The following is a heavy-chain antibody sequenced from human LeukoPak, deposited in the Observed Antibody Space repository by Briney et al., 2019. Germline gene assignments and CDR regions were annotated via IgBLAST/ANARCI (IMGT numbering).Heavy chain of an antibody. Sequence: GGSLRLSCAASGFTFRSYGMPWVRQAPGKGLEWVAVIWYDGSNKYYADSVKGRFTISRDNSKNTLYLQMNSLRAEDTAVYYCARNYYYDSSGYYRHDAFDIWGQGTMVTVSS. J-gene: IGHJ3*02. CDR3: ARNYYYDSSGYYRHDAFDI. CDR1: GFTFRSYG. D-gene: IGHD3-22*01. CDR2: IWYDGSNK. V-gene: IGHV3-33*01.